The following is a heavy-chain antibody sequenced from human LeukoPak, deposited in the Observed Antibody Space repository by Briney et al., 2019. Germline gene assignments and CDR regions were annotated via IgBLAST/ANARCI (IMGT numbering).Heavy chain of an antibody. CDR2: IYYSGST. D-gene: IGHD6-6*01. V-gene: IGHV4-59*01. CDR1: GGSISSYY. Sequence: PSETLSLTCTVSGGSISSYYWSWIRQPPGKGLEWIGYIYYSGSTNYNPSLKSRVTISVDPSKHPFSLKLSSVTAADTAVYYCARDSHLVGAFDIWGQGTMVTVSS. J-gene: IGHJ3*02. CDR3: ARDSHLVGAFDI.